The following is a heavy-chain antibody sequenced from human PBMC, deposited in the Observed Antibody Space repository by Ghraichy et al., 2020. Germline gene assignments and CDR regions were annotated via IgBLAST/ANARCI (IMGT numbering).Heavy chain of an antibody. CDR1: GGSISSSSYY. CDR2: IYYSGST. Sequence: SETLSLTCTVSGGSISSSSYYWGWIRQPPGKGLEWIGSIYYSGSTYYNPSLKSRVTISVDTSKNQFSLKLSSVTAADTAVYYCARREVTNGLDYWGQGTLVTVSS. CDR3: ARREVTNGLDY. V-gene: IGHV4-39*01. J-gene: IGHJ4*02. D-gene: IGHD2-21*02.